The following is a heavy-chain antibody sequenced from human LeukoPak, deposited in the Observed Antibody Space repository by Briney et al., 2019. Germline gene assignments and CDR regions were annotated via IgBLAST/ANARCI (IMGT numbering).Heavy chain of an antibody. CDR1: GYSFTSYD. J-gene: IGHJ4*02. V-gene: IGHV1-8*03. D-gene: IGHD3-10*01. Sequence: ASVKVSCEASGYSFTSYDINWVRQATGQGLEWMGWLNPNTGDAAYAQNFQGRVTFTRNTSITTAYMELRSLRSDDTAVYYCARVAPHRRLAVSGLVYFDYWGQGTLVTVSS. CDR2: LNPNTGDA. CDR3: ARVAPHRRLAVSGLVYFDY.